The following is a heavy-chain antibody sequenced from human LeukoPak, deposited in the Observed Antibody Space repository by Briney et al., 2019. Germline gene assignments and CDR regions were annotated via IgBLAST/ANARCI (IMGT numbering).Heavy chain of an antibody. CDR1: GFTFSSYS. D-gene: IGHD1-14*01. CDR2: ISSSSSTI. J-gene: IGHJ4*02. CDR3: ARAEPRRTFYY. Sequence: GGSLRLSCEASGFTFSSYSMNWVRQAPGKGLEWVSYISSSSSTIYYADSVKGRFTISRDNAKNSLYLQMNSLRAEDTAVYYCARAEPRRTFYYWGQGTLVTVSS. V-gene: IGHV3-48*01.